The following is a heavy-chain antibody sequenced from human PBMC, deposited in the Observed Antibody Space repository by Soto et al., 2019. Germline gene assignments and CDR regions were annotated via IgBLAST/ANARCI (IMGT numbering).Heavy chain of an antibody. D-gene: IGHD3-3*01. Sequence: EVQLVASGGGLVQPGRSLRLSCAASGFTFDDYAMHWVRQAPGKGLEWVSGISWNSCSIGYADSVKGRFTISRDNAKNSLYLQMKSLRAEDTALYYCAKGITIFGVGYEYFQHWGQGTLVTVSS. CDR2: ISWNSCSI. J-gene: IGHJ1*01. V-gene: IGHV3-9*01. CDR1: GFTFDDYA. CDR3: AKGITIFGVGYEYFQH.